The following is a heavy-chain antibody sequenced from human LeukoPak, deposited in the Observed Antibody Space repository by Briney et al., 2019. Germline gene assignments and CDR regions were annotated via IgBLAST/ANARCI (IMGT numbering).Heavy chain of an antibody. J-gene: IGHJ5*02. CDR2: INHSGST. V-gene: IGHV4-34*01. Sequence: PSETLSLTCAVYGGSFSGYYWSWIRQPPGKGLEWIGEINHSGSTNYNPSLKSRVTISVDTSKNQFSLKLSSVTAADTAVYYCARKYYDFWRRNLGFDPWGQGTLVTVSS. CDR1: GGSFSGYY. CDR3: ARKYYDFWRRNLGFDP. D-gene: IGHD3-3*01.